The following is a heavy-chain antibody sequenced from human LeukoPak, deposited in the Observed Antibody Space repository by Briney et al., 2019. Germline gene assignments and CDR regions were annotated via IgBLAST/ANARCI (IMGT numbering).Heavy chain of an antibody. V-gene: IGHV1-69*05. CDR3: GREKADRSGWTVLYYFDY. D-gene: IGHD6-19*01. Sequence: SVKISCKASGGTFSSYAISWVRQAPGQGLEWMGRIIPLFGTANYAQKFQGRVTITTDESTSTAYVELSSLRSEDTAVYYCGREKADRSGWTVLYYFDYWGQGTLVTVSS. CDR2: IIPLFGTA. J-gene: IGHJ4*02. CDR1: GGTFSSYA.